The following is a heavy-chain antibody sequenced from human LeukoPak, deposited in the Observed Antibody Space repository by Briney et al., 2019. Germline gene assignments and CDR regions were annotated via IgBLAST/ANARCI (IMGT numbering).Heavy chain of an antibody. V-gene: IGHV4-34*01. D-gene: IGHD2/OR15-2a*01. CDR1: GGSFSGYY. CDR2: INHSGST. Sequence: SETLSLTCAVYGGSFSGYYWSWIRQPPGKGLEWIGEINHSGSTNYNPSLKSRVTISVDTSKNQFSLKLSSVTAADTAVYYCASSLTSPLHDAFDIWGQGTMVTVSS. CDR3: ASSLTSPLHDAFDI. J-gene: IGHJ3*02.